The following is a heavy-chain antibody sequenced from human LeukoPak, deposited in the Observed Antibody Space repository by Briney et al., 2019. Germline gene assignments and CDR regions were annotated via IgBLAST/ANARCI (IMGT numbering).Heavy chain of an antibody. D-gene: IGHD1/OR15-1a*01. CDR1: GFTFDDYG. CDR2: INWSGGRT. CDR3: ARDLTTSDN. V-gene: IGHV3-20*04. J-gene: IGHJ4*02. Sequence: GGSLRLSCAASGFTFDDYGMSWVRQAPGKGLEWVSGINWSGGRTGYADSLKGRFTISGDNAKNTLYLQMNSLRDEDTALYYCARDLTTSDNWGQGTLVTVSS.